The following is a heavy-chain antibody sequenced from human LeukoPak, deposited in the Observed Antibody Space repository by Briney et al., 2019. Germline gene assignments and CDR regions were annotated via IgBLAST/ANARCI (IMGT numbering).Heavy chain of an antibody. J-gene: IGHJ4*02. CDR3: ARGRDSSGLQFDY. Sequence: SETLSLTCTVSGGSISSYYWSWIRQPPGKGLEWIGYIYYSGSTNYNPSLKSRVTISVDTSKNQFSLKLSSVTAADTAVYYCARGRDSSGLQFDYWSQGTLVTVSS. V-gene: IGHV4-59*01. CDR1: GGSISSYY. CDR2: IYYSGST. D-gene: IGHD3-22*01.